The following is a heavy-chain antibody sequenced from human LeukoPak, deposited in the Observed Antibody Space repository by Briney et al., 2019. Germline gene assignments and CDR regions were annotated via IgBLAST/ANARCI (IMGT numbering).Heavy chain of an antibody. CDR3: ASIVATTCFDY. Sequence: RTSETLSLTCTVSGGSISSYYWSWIRQPPGKGLEWIGYIYYSGSTNYNPSLKSRVTISVDTSKNQFSLKLSSVTAADTAVYYCASIVATTCFDYWGQGTLVSVSS. D-gene: IGHD5-12*01. J-gene: IGHJ4*02. CDR1: GGSISSYY. V-gene: IGHV4-59*12. CDR2: IYYSGST.